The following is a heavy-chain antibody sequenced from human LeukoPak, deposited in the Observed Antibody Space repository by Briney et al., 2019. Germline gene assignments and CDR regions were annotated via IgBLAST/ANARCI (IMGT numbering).Heavy chain of an antibody. D-gene: IGHD3-22*01. CDR1: GGSFSGYY. CDR2: INHSGST. J-gene: IGHJ5*02. V-gene: IGHV4-34*01. Sequence: PSETLSLTCAVYGGSFSGYYRSWIRQPPGKGLEWIGEINHSGSTNYNPSLKSRVTISVDKSKNQFSLKLSSVTAADTAVYYCASGGLFLGFDPWGQGTLVTVSS. CDR3: ASGGLFLGFDP.